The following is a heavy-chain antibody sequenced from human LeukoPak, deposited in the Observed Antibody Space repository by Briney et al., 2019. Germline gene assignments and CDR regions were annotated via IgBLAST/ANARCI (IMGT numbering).Heavy chain of an antibody. CDR1: GFTFSRYS. CDR2: MSSGGTYI. CDR3: AADRPTGASRFYLVQ. V-gene: IGHV3-21*01. J-gene: IGHJ4*01. Sequence: KPGGSLRLSCEDSGFTFSRYSMTWVRQAPGKGLEWVSSMSSGGTYIYYADSVRGRFTISRDNAKNSLYLLMNSLRAEDTAVYYCAADRPTGASRFYLVQWGHGTLVTVSS. D-gene: IGHD3-3*01.